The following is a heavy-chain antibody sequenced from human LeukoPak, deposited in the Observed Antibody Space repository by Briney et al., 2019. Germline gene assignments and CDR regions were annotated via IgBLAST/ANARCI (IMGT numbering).Heavy chain of an antibody. J-gene: IGHJ4*02. D-gene: IGHD3-3*01. Sequence: PGGSLRLSCAASGFTFSSYGMHWVRQAPGKGLEWVAFIRHDGSNKYYADSVKGRFTISRDNSKNTLYLQMNSLRAEDTAVYYCAKGDTPINYDFWSGYYGSFDYWGQGTLVTVSS. CDR3: AKGDTPINYDFWSGYYGSFDY. CDR2: IRHDGSNK. CDR1: GFTFSSYG. V-gene: IGHV3-30*02.